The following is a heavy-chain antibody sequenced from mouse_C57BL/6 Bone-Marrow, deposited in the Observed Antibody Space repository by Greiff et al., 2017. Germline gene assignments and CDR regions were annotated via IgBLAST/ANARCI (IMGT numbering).Heavy chain of an antibody. J-gene: IGHJ4*01. D-gene: IGHD3-1*01. CDR3: TRQGYIYAMDY. Sequence: QVQLQQSGAELVRPGASVTLSCKASGYTFTDYEMHWVKQTPVHGLEWIGAIDPETGGTAYNQKFKGKAILTADKSSSTAYMELRSLTSEDSAVYCWTRQGYIYAMDYWGQGTSVTVSS. CDR1: GYTFTDYE. CDR2: IDPETGGT. V-gene: IGHV1-15*01.